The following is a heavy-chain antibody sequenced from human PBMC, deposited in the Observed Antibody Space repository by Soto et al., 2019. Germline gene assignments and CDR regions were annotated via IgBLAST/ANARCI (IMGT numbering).Heavy chain of an antibody. V-gene: IGHV4-4*02. CDR1: GDSIKTETW. Sequence: QVHLQESGPGLVKPSETLSLTCAVSGDSIKTETWWSWLRQLPGTGLEWIGEIKHTGDANANPALRTRVSMSVDRTKNQFFLNLRSVSAADTAVYFSAREGRLHWFESWGQGTLVTVSS. CDR2: IKHTGDA. CDR3: AREGRLHWFES. J-gene: IGHJ5*01.